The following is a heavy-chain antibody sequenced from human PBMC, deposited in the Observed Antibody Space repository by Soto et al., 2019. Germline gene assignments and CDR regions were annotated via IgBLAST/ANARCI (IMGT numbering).Heavy chain of an antibody. CDR1: GFNFSSYA. J-gene: IGHJ4*02. V-gene: IGHV3-30-3*01. CDR3: ARDEWEGVDSSGSFFDY. D-gene: IGHD3-22*01. CDR2: TSNDGSNK. Sequence: QVQMVESGGGVVQPGRSLRLSCAASGFNFSSYAMHWVRQAPGKGLEWVAVTSNDGSNKYYADSVKGRFTISRDNAKNTLYLQMNSLRAEDTAVYFCARDEWEGVDSSGSFFDYWGQGTLVTVSS.